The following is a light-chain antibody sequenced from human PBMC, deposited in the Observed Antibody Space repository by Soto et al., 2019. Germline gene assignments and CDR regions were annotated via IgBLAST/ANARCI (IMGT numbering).Light chain of an antibody. CDR3: QQYNSWPLT. Sequence: ELVMTQSPATLSVSPGERATLSCRASQSVSSNLAWYQQTPGQAPRLLMYGVPTRATGIPARFSVGGSGADFTLTISTLQSEDFVVYYCQQYNSWPLTFGVGTKVEIK. CDR2: GVP. V-gene: IGKV3-15*01. J-gene: IGKJ4*01. CDR1: QSVSSN.